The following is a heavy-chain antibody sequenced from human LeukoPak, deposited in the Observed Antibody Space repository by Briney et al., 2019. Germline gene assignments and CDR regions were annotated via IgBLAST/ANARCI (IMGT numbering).Heavy chain of an antibody. CDR3: ARERGYCSGGSCYRDYYFDY. J-gene: IGHJ4*02. CDR2: IYYRGSH. V-gene: IGHV4-59*13. CDR1: GGSISRYY. D-gene: IGHD2-15*01. Sequence: SEPLSLLCTVSGGSISRYYGSWIRQPPGKGLEGFGYIYYRGSHNYHPSLKTRVTISVNTCKNQFSLKLRSVTAADTAVYYCARERGYCSGGSCYRDYYFDYWGQGTLVTVSS.